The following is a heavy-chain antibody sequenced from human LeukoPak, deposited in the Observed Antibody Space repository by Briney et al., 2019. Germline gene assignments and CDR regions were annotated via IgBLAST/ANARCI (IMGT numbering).Heavy chain of an antibody. CDR2: IGGSGDLT. D-gene: IGHD4-11*01. CDR1: GFTFRSYA. Sequence: GGSLRLSCAASGFTFRSYAMSWVRQAPGKGLEWVSAIGGSGDLTYYADSVRGRFTISRDNAKKLLYLQMNGLRVEDSAVYYCARDYPGPTGFGMDVWGQGTTVIVSS. J-gene: IGHJ6*02. CDR3: ARDYPGPTGFGMDV. V-gene: IGHV3-23*01.